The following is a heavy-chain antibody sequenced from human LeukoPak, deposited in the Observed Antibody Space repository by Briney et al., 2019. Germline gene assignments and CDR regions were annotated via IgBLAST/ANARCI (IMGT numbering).Heavy chain of an antibody. CDR2: ISYDGSYK. CDR1: GFTFSSYA. CDR3: ATIGPYGSGTYISADY. D-gene: IGHD3-10*01. Sequence: GRSLRLSCAASGFTFSSYAMHWVRRAPGKGLEWVAVISYDGSYKSYADSVKGRFTISRDNSKNTLYLQMNSLRAEDTAVYYCATIGPYGSGTYISADYWGQGTLVTVSS. V-gene: IGHV3-30*04. J-gene: IGHJ4*02.